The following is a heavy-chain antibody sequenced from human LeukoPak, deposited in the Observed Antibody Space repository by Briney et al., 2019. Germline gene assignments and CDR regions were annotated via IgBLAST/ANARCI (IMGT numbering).Heavy chain of an antibody. CDR2: INHSGST. Sequence: SETLSLTCAVYGGSFSGYYWSWIRQPPGKELEWIGEINHSGSTNYNPSLKSRVTISVDTSKNQFSLKLSSVTAADTAVYYCARGLRGRTSHWGQGTMVTVPS. D-gene: IGHD1-14*01. J-gene: IGHJ3*01. V-gene: IGHV4-34*01. CDR1: GGSFSGYY. CDR3: ARGLRGRTSH.